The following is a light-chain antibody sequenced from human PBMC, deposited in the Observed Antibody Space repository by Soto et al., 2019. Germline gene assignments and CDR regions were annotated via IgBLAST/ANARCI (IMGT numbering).Light chain of an antibody. J-gene: IGKJ5*01. CDR1: QNVYNK. CDR3: QQYNNWQT. V-gene: IGKV3-15*01. CDR2: GAS. Sequence: EIVMTQSPATLSVSPGERVTFSCRASQNVYNKLAWYQQKLGQAPRLLIYGASTRATDIPARFSGSGSGTEFTLTISSLQSEDFAVYYCQQYNNWQTFGQGTRLEI.